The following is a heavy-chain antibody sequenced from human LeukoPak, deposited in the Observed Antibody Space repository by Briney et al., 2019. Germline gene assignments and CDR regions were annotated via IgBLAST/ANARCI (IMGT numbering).Heavy chain of an antibody. CDR2: IRYDGSNK. J-gene: IGHJ3*02. CDR1: GFTFSSYG. D-gene: IGHD6-13*01. CDR3: AKDRGPIAAEDAFDI. V-gene: IGHV3-30*02. Sequence: GGSLRLSCAASGFTFSSYGMHWVRQAPGKGLEWVAFIRYDGSNKYYADSVKGRFTISRDNSKNTLYLQMNSLRAEDTAVYYCAKDRGPIAAEDAFDIWGQGTMVTVSS.